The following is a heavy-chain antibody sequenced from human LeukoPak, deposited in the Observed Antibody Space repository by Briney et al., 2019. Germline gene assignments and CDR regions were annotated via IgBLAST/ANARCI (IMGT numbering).Heavy chain of an antibody. Sequence: SVKVSCKASGGTFNNFAISWVRQAPGQGLEWVGGIIPMSGTANYAQKFQGRVTITADESTSTAYMELSSLRSEGTAIYYCASPVKYYDTWSGYPPFDYWGQGTLVTVSS. CDR3: ASPVKYYDTWSGYPPFDY. J-gene: IGHJ4*02. CDR2: IIPMSGTA. D-gene: IGHD3-3*01. V-gene: IGHV1-69*13. CDR1: GGTFNNFA.